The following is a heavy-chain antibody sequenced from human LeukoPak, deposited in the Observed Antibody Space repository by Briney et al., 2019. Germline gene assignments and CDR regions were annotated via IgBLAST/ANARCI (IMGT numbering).Heavy chain of an antibody. Sequence: SGTLSLTCSVSGASIRSYFWSWIRQSPGKGLEWIGYVYDNDISNFNPSLESRVTILVDRSKSQFSLKLCSVTAADTAVYYCARGLVLATDDAFDIWGPGIMVTVSS. CDR1: GASIRSYF. CDR3: ARGLVLATDDAFDI. J-gene: IGHJ3*02. V-gene: IGHV4-59*01. CDR2: VYDNDIS. D-gene: IGHD5-12*01.